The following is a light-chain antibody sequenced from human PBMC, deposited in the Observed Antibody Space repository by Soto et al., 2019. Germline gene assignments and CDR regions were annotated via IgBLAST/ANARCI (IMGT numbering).Light chain of an antibody. V-gene: IGKV1-5*01. Sequence: IHMTQSPSSVSAAVLDRVTITCRASQSISSWLAWYQQNPGKAPKLLIYDASSLESGVPSRFSGSGSGTDFTLTISRLEPEDFAVYYCQQYGSSPPIPFGQGTRLEIK. CDR3: QQYGSSPPIP. J-gene: IGKJ5*01. CDR2: DAS. CDR1: QSISSW.